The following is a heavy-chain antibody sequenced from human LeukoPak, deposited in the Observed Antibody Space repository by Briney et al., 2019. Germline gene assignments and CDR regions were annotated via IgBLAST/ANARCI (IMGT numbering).Heavy chain of an antibody. CDR1: GYSISSGYY. V-gene: IGHV4-38-2*02. CDR2: IYHSGST. D-gene: IGHD4-11*01. J-gene: IGHJ6*03. Sequence: LETLSLTCTVSGYSISSGYYWGWIRQPPGKGLEWIGSIYHSGSTYYNSSLKSRVTISVDTFKDQFSLKLTSMTAEDTAVYYCARRVTIHYYMDVWGAGTPVTVSS. CDR3: ARRVTIHYYMDV.